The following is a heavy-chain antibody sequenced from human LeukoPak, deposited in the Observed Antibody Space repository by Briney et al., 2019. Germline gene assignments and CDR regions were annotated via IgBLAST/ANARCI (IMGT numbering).Heavy chain of an antibody. CDR1: GFTFSSYS. D-gene: IGHD1-26*01. V-gene: IGHV3-21*01. CDR3: ARGGGVKPFDY. J-gene: IGHJ4*02. Sequence: GGSLRLSCAASGFTFSSYSMNWVRQAPGKGLEWVSSISSSSSYIYYADSVKGRFTISRDNAKNSLYLQMNSLRAEDTAVYYCARGGGVKPFDYWGQGTLVTVSS. CDR2: ISSSSSYI.